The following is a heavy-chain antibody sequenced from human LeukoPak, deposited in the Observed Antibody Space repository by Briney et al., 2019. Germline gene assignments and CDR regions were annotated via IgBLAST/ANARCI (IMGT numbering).Heavy chain of an antibody. D-gene: IGHD3-10*01. CDR3: ARDPEMVRGVITNYYYGMDV. CDR1: GFTFSSYG. J-gene: IGHJ6*04. CDR2: IWYDGSNK. V-gene: IGHV3-33*01. Sequence: PGGSLRLSCAASGFTFSSYGMHWVRQAPGQGLEWVAVIWYDGSNKYYADSVKGRFTISRDNSKNTLYPQMNSLRAEDTAVYYCARDPEMVRGVITNYYYGMDVWGKGTTVTVSS.